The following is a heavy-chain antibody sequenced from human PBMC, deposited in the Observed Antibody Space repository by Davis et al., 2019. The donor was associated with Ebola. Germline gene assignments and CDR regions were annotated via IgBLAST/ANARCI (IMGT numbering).Heavy chain of an antibody. D-gene: IGHD1-26*01. V-gene: IGHV4-34*01. Sequence: MPGGSLSLTCTVSGGSISSYYWSWIRQPPGKGLEWIGEINHSGSTNYNPSLKSRVTISVDTSKNQFSLKLSSVTAADTAVYYCARGVGATTGWFDPWGQGTLVTVSS. J-gene: IGHJ5*02. CDR2: INHSGST. CDR3: ARGVGATTGWFDP. CDR1: GGSISSYY.